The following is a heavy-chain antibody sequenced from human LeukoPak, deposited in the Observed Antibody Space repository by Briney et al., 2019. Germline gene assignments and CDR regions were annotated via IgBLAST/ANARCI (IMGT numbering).Heavy chain of an antibody. CDR1: GYTFTGYY. V-gene: IGHV1-2*02. CDR3: ARDAGYSGYDYPY. Sequence: ASVKVSCKASGYTFTGYYMHWVRQAPGQGLEWMGWINPNSGGTNHAQKFQGRVTMTRDTSISTAYMELSRLRSDDTAVYYCARDAGYSGYDYPYWGQGTLVTVSS. J-gene: IGHJ4*02. D-gene: IGHD5-12*01. CDR2: INPNSGGT.